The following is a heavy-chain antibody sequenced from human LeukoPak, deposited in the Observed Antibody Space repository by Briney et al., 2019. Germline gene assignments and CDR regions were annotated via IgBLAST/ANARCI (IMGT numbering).Heavy chain of an antibody. CDR2: ISSSGSTI. D-gene: IGHD3-16*01. Sequence: PGGSLRLSCAASGFTFSSYEMNWVRQAPGKGLEWVSYISSSGSTIYYADSVKGRFTISRDNAKNSLYLQMNSLRAEDTAVYYCARDGGPRGGQGRPDYWGQETLVTVSS. CDR1: GFTFSSYE. J-gene: IGHJ4*02. CDR3: ARDGGPRGGQGRPDY. V-gene: IGHV3-48*03.